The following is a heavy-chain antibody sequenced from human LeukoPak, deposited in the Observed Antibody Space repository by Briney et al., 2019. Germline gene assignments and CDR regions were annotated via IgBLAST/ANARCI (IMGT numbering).Heavy chain of an antibody. J-gene: IGHJ4*02. CDR1: GGSISSYY. CDR2: IYFSGST. Sequence: PSETLSLTCTVSGGSISSYYWSWIRQPPGKGLEGLGYIYFSGSTNYNPSLKSRVTISVDTSKNQFSLKLSSVTAADTAVYYCARFGGYSYGSAADYWGQGTLVTVSS. CDR3: ARFGGYSYGSAADY. V-gene: IGHV4-59*01. D-gene: IGHD5-18*01.